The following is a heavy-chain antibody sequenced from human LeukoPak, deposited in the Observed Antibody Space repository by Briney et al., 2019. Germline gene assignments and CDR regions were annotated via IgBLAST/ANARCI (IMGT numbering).Heavy chain of an antibody. D-gene: IGHD3-10*01. CDR2: IGTAGDT. CDR1: GFTFSSYD. Sequence: GGSLRLSCAASGFTFSSYDMHWVRQATGKGLEWVSAIGTAGDTYYPGSVKGRFTISRENAKNSLYLQMNSLRAGDTAVYYCARGMRITMVRGVQYYFAYWGQGTLVTVSS. V-gene: IGHV3-13*01. J-gene: IGHJ4*02. CDR3: ARGMRITMVRGVQYYFAY.